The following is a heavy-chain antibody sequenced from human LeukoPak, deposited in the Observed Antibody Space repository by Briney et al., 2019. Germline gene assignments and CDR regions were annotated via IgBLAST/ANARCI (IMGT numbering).Heavy chain of an antibody. CDR3: ARDGGSAWFLDY. J-gene: IGHJ4*02. CDR2: VSHTGGSP. CDR1: GITFSSYG. Sequence: GGSLRLSCAASGITFSSYGMSWVRQAPGKGLEWVSSVSHTGGSPYYADSVKGRFSITRDNAKNSLYLQMNSLRAEDTAVYYCARDGGSAWFLDYWGQGTLVTVSS. D-gene: IGHD6-19*01. V-gene: IGHV3-21*01.